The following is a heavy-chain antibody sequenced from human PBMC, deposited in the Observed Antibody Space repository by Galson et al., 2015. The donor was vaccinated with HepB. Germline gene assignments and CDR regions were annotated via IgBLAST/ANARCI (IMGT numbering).Heavy chain of an antibody. CDR2: ISPHNRDT. V-gene: IGHV1-18*01. CDR1: GYTFSSYS. D-gene: IGHD2-15*01. J-gene: IGHJ5*02. CDR3: ARGALVVAVGATQNNWFDP. Sequence: SVKVSCKASGYTFSSYSITWVRQAPGQGLEWVGWISPHNRDTNYAQNFQGRATMTTDTSTSTAYMELRSLRSDDTAVYYCARGALVVAVGATQNNWFDPWGRGTLVTVSS.